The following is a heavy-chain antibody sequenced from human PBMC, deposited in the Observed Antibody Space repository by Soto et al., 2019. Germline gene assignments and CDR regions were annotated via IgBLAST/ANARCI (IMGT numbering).Heavy chain of an antibody. CDR3: TTDDLTVTPVDYYYGMDV. D-gene: IGHD4-17*01. CDR1: GFTLSSAW. V-gene: IGHV3-15*01. J-gene: IGHJ6*02. CDR2: SKSKTDGGTT. Sequence: EVQLVESGGGLVKPGGSLRLSCAASGFTLSSAWMSWVRQAPGKGLEWVGRSKSKTDGGTTDYAAPVKGRFTISRDDSKNTLYLQMNSLKTEDTAVYYCTTDDLTVTPVDYYYGMDVWGQGTTVTVSS.